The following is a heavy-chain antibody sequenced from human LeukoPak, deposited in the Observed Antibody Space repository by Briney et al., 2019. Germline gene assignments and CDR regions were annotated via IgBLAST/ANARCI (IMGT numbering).Heavy chain of an antibody. D-gene: IGHD5-18*01. J-gene: IGHJ6*03. CDR1: GGSISSGDYY. V-gene: IGHV4-30-4*02. CDR2: IYYSGST. CDR3: ARDQAMAPYYYMDV. Sequence: PSETLSLTCTVSGGSISSGDYYWSWIRQPPGKGLEWIGYIYYSGSTYYNPSLKSRVTISVDTSKNQFSLKLSSVTAADTAVYYCARDQAMAPYYYMDVWGKGTTVTVSS.